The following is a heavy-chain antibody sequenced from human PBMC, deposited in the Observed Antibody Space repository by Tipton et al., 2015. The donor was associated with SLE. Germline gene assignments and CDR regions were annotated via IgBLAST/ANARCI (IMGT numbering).Heavy chain of an antibody. CDR3: AREGNYYESSGLFDY. CDR1: GFTFSNYA. D-gene: IGHD3-22*01. Sequence: SLRLSCAASGFTFSNYAMHWVRQAPGKGLEWVSSISSSSSYIHYADSVKGRFTISRDNAKNSLYLQMNSLRAEDTAVYYCAREGNYYESSGLFDYWGQGTLVTVSS. V-gene: IGHV3-21*03. CDR2: ISSSSSYI. J-gene: IGHJ4*02.